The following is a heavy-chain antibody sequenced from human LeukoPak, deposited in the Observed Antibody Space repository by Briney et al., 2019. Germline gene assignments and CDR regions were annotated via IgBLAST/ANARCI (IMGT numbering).Heavy chain of an antibody. Sequence: ASVKVSCKAYGYTFSSHGISWVRQAPGQGLEWMGWISDYNGNTNYAQKLQGRVTMTTDTSTSTAYMELRSLRSDDTAVYYCARDLYRDSLPVSWFDPWGQGTLVTVSS. CDR1: GYTFSSHG. V-gene: IGHV1-18*01. J-gene: IGHJ5*02. CDR2: ISDYNGNT. D-gene: IGHD4-11*01. CDR3: ARDLYRDSLPVSWFDP.